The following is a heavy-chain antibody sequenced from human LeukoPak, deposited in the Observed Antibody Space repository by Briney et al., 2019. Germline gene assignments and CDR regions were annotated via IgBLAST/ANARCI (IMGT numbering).Heavy chain of an antibody. CDR3: ARPMTTVTTGFDY. Sequence: SVKVSCKASGGTFNRYVINLVRQAPGQGLEWMGRIIPSFGTANYAQKFQGRVTITTDESTSTAYMELSNLRSEDTAVYFCARPMTTVTTGFDYWGQGTLVTVSS. V-gene: IGHV1-69*05. D-gene: IGHD4-17*01. J-gene: IGHJ4*02. CDR2: IIPSFGTA. CDR1: GGTFNRYV.